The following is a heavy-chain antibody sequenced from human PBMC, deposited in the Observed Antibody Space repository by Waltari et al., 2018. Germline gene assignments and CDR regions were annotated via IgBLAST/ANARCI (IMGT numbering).Heavy chain of an antibody. V-gene: IGHV3-23*01. J-gene: IGHJ4*02. CDR3: ARAGLGSGPDY. CDR1: GFAFSTYA. Sequence: EVQLLESGGDFEKPGGSLRLSCAASGFAFSTYAMSWVRQAPGKGLVWVSGISESGDTIFYADSVKGRFTVSRDNSDKTLYLHLNSLRGEDTAMYYCARAGLGSGPDYWGQGTLVTVSS. D-gene: IGHD1-26*01. CDR2: ISESGDTI.